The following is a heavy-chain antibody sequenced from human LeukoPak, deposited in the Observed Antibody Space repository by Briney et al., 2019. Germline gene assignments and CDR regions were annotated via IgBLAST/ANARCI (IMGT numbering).Heavy chain of an antibody. J-gene: IGHJ4*02. CDR1: GYTFTSYG. D-gene: IGHD3-22*01. V-gene: IGHV1-18*01. Sequence: ASVKVSCKASGYTFTSYGISWVRQAPGQGLEWMGWISAYNGNTNYAQKLQGRVTMTTDTSTSTAYMELRSLRSGDTAVYYCAREDSPGHCFDYWGQGTLVTVSS. CDR2: ISAYNGNT. CDR3: AREDSPGHCFDY.